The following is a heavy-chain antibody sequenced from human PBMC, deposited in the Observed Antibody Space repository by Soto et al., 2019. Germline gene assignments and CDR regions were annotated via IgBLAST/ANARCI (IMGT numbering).Heavy chain of an antibody. J-gene: IGHJ6*02. Sequence: SETLSLTCTVSGGSIDYYRWSWIRQPPGKGLEWIGDISDSGSTNYNLSLRSRVTILVDTSKNQFSLKLNSVTAADTAVYYCARDSTSWFPHYGIDVWGQGTTVTVSS. V-gene: IGHV4-59*01. CDR2: ISDSGST. D-gene: IGHD6-13*01. CDR3: ARDSTSWFPHYGIDV. CDR1: GGSIDYYR.